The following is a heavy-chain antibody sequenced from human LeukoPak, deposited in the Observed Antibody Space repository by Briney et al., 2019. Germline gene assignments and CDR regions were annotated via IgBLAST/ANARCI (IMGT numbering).Heavy chain of an antibody. CDR1: GFTFTTAW. D-gene: IGHD3-3*01. Sequence: PGGSLRLSCAAPGFTFTTAWMSWVRQAPGKGLEWVGRVKGKSDGGTIDYAATVKGRFTISRDDSKTMVSLQMNSLESGDTAVYYCTTDRAISGLPIFGYWGQGTPVTVSS. J-gene: IGHJ4*02. CDR3: TTDRAISGLPIFGY. V-gene: IGHV3-15*01. CDR2: VKGKSDGGTI.